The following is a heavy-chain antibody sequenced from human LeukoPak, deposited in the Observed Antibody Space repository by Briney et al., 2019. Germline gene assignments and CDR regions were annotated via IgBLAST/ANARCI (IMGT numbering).Heavy chain of an antibody. CDR3: ARRPSLLLWFGERVNWFDP. D-gene: IGHD3-10*01. CDR2: INHSRST. Sequence: SETLSLTCAVYGGSFSGYYWSWIRQPPGKGLEWIGEINHSRSTNYNPSLKSRVTISVDTSKNQFSLKLSSVTAADTAVYYCARRPSLLLWFGERVNWFDPWGQGTLVTVSS. V-gene: IGHV4-34*01. J-gene: IGHJ5*02. CDR1: GGSFSGYY.